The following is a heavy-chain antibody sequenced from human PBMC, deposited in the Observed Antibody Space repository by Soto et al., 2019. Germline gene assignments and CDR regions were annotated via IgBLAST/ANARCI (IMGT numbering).Heavy chain of an antibody. Sequence: PGGSLRLSCAASGFTFSSYGMHWVRQAPGKGLEWVAVISYDGSNKYYADSVKGRFTISRDNSKNTLYLQMNSLRAEDTAVYYCAKDLRRYSSGWCDYWGQGTLVTVSS. D-gene: IGHD6-19*01. CDR2: ISYDGSNK. CDR3: AKDLRRYSSGWCDY. V-gene: IGHV3-30*18. J-gene: IGHJ4*02. CDR1: GFTFSSYG.